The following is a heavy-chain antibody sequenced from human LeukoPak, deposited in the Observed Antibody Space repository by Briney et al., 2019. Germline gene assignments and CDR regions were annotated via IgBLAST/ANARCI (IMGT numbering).Heavy chain of an antibody. D-gene: IGHD2-2*01. CDR3: ARDVGYCSSTSCYHYMDV. Sequence: ASVKVSCKASGYTFTGYYMHWVRQAPGQGLEWMGWINPNSGGTNYAQKFQGRVTMTRDTSISTAYMELSRLRSDDTAVYYCARDVGYCSSTSCYHYMDVWGKGTAVTVSS. V-gene: IGHV1-2*02. CDR2: INPNSGGT. J-gene: IGHJ6*03. CDR1: GYTFTGYY.